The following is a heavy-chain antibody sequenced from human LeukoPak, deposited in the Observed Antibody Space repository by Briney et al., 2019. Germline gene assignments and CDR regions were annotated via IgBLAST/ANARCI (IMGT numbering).Heavy chain of an antibody. Sequence: PGGSLRLSCAASGFTFTIYEMNWVRQAPGKGLEWVSYISSTGNTIYYADSVKGRFTISRDNAKNSLYLQMNSLRAADTAVYYCVRGRQWLVPFDYWGQGTLVTVSS. CDR1: GFTFTIYE. J-gene: IGHJ4*02. V-gene: IGHV3-48*03. D-gene: IGHD6-19*01. CDR2: ISSTGNTI. CDR3: VRGRQWLVPFDY.